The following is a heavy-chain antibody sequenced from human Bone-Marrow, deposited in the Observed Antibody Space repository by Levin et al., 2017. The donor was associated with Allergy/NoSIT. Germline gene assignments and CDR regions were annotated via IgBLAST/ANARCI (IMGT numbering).Heavy chain of an antibody. Sequence: PGGSLRLSCAASGFTFSRYDMHWVRQATGKGLEWVSAIGVDNDPYYSGSVKGRFTISRDNAKNSFYLQMNSLRAGDTAVYYCAREKRIGAGFDVFDFWGQGTMVTVSS. J-gene: IGHJ3*01. CDR2: IGVDNDP. D-gene: IGHD6-13*01. CDR3: AREKRIGAGFDVFDF. CDR1: GFTFSRYD. V-gene: IGHV3-13*05.